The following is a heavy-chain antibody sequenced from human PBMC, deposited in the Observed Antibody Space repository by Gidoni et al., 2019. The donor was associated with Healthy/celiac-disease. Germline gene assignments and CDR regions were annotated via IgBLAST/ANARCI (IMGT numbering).Heavy chain of an antibody. Sequence: QVQLQESGPGLVKPSETLSLTCTVSGGSISSYYWSWIRQPAGKGLEWIGRIYTSGSTNYNPSLKSRVTMSVDTSKNQFSLKLSSVTAADTAVYYCARLSNPYAPSDNWFDPWGQGTLVTVSS. V-gene: IGHV4-4*07. CDR2: IYTSGST. CDR3: ARLSNPYAPSDNWFDP. CDR1: GGSISSYY. J-gene: IGHJ5*02. D-gene: IGHD2-8*01.